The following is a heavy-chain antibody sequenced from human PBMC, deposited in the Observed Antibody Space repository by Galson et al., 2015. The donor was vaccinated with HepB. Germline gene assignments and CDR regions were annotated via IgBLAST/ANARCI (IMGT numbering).Heavy chain of an antibody. Sequence: SLRLSCAASGFTVSSNYMSWVRQAPGKGLEWVSVIYRGGSTYYADSVQGRFTMSRDNSKNTLYLQMNSLRAEDTAVNYCARDGRNNGWYYFDFWGQGTLVTVSS. V-gene: IGHV3-66*01. CDR2: IYRGGST. J-gene: IGHJ4*02. CDR1: GFTVSSNY. CDR3: ARDGRNNGWYYFDF. D-gene: IGHD6-19*01.